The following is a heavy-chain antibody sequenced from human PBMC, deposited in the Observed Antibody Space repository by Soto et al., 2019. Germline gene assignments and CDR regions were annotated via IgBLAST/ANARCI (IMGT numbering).Heavy chain of an antibody. CDR3: AREFRDIVATVGRYYYYGMDV. D-gene: IGHD5-12*01. CDR1: GYTFTSYD. V-gene: IGHV1-8*01. Sequence: ASVKVSCKASGYTFTSYDINWVRQATGQGLEWMGWMNPNSGNTGYAQKFQGRVTMTRNTSISTAYMELSSLRSEDTAVYCCAREFRDIVATVGRYYYYGMDVWGQGTTVTVSS. CDR2: MNPNSGNT. J-gene: IGHJ6*02.